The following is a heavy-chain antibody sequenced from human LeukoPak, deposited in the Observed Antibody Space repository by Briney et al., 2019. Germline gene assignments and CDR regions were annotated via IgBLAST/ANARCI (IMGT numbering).Heavy chain of an antibody. CDR2: IYYSGSP. CDR1: GGSISNSGYY. J-gene: IGHJ4*02. D-gene: IGHD1-26*01. CDR3: ARHRASGGATGFDY. V-gene: IGHV4-39*01. Sequence: SETLSLTCTVSGGSISNSGYYWGWIRQPPGKGLEWIGSIYYSGSPYYNPSLKSRVTISVDTSKNQFSLNLSSVTAADTAAYYCARHRASGGATGFDYWGQGTLVTVSS.